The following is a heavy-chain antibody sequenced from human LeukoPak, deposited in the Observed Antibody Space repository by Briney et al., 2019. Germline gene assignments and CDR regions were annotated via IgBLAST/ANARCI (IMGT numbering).Heavy chain of an antibody. Sequence: GGSLRLSCADSGFTVSSNSMSWVRQAPGKGLEWVSIIYSGGNTFHADSVKARFSISRDESRDTVYLQMNNLTAEDTVVYYCARGSEYFQHWGRGTLVTVSS. CDR3: ARGSEYFQH. J-gene: IGHJ1*01. V-gene: IGHV3-66*01. CDR1: GFTVSSNS. CDR2: IYSGGNT.